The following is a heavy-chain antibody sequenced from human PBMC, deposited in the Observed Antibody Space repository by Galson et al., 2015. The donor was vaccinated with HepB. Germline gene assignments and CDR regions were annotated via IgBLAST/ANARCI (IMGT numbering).Heavy chain of an antibody. CDR2: ISSNGGST. Sequence: SLRLSCAASGFTFSSYAMHWVRQAPGKGLEYVSAISSNGGSTYYANSVKGRFTISRDNSKNTLYLQMGSLRAEDMAVYYCARDIVGATQDYWGQGTLVTVSS. J-gene: IGHJ4*02. V-gene: IGHV3-64*01. CDR1: GFTFSSYA. CDR3: ARDIVGATQDY. D-gene: IGHD1-26*01.